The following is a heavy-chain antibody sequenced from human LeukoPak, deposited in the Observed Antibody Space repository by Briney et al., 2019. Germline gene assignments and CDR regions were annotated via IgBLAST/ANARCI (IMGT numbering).Heavy chain of an antibody. V-gene: IGHV3-15*01. D-gene: IGHD3-22*01. J-gene: IGHJ4*02. CDR1: GFTFSNAW. Sequence: PGGSLGLSCAASGFTFSNAWMSWVRQVPGKGLDWVGRIKSKTNGGTTDHAAPVKGRFTISRDDSKSTLYLQMNSLKTEDTAVYYCTYYYDSSTYYHVDYWGQGTLVTVSS. CDR3: TYYYDSSTYYHVDY. CDR2: IKSKTNGGTT.